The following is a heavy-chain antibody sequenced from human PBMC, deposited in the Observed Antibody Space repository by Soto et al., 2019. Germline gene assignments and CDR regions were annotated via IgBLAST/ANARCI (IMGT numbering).Heavy chain of an antibody. CDR2: IYHRGST. CDR3: ARVFVIGFGESKYWYFDL. Sequence: QVQLQESGPGLVKPSGTLSLTCAVSGGSISSSNWWSWVRQPPGKGLEWIGEIYHRGSTNYNPSLNSRVTISVDNSKNQCSLKLSSVTAADTAVYYCARVFVIGFGESKYWYFDLWGRGTLVTVSS. CDR1: GGSISSSNW. J-gene: IGHJ2*01. D-gene: IGHD3-10*01. V-gene: IGHV4-4*02.